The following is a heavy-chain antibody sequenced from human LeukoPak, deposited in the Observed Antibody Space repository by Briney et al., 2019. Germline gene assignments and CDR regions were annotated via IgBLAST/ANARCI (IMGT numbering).Heavy chain of an antibody. CDR3: ARDSLAVRGVNWQNDY. CDR1: GYTFTGYY. J-gene: IGHJ4*02. D-gene: IGHD3-10*01. CDR2: INPNSGGT. Sequence: ASVKVSCKASGYTFTGYYMHWVRQAPGQGLEWMGWINPNSGGTNCAQKFQGRVTMTRDTSISTAYMELSRLRSDDTAVYYCARDSLAVRGVNWQNDYWGQGTLVTVSS. V-gene: IGHV1-2*02.